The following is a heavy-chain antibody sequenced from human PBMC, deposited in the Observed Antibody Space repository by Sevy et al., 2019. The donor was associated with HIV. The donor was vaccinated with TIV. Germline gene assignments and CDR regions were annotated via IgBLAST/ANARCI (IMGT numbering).Heavy chain of an antibody. V-gene: IGHV4-4*07. D-gene: IGHD3-3*01. CDR1: GGSISSYY. CDR3: SGGDSSGNSNFEY. J-gene: IGHJ4*02. Sequence: SETLSLTCTVSGGSISSYYWHWIRRPAGKGLEWIGRISTSGSNYNPSLKSRVTMSVDTSRNQFSLRLSSVTAADTAVYYCSGGDSSGNSNFEYWGQGTLVTVSS. CDR2: ISTSGS.